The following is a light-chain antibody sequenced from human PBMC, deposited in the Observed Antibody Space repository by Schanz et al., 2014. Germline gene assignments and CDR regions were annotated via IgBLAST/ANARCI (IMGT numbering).Light chain of an antibody. Sequence: QSALTQPASVSGSPGQSITISCTGTSSDVGGYNYVSWYQQHPGKAPKLMIYDVSNRPSGVSDRFSGSKSANTASLTVSGLQAEDEADYYCSSYAGSNKYVVFGGGTKVTVL. CDR1: SSDVGGYNY. V-gene: IGLV2-14*01. J-gene: IGLJ2*01. CDR2: DVS. CDR3: SSYAGSNKYVV.